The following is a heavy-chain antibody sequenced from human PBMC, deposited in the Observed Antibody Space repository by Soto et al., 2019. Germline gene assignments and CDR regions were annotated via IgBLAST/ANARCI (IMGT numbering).Heavy chain of an antibody. J-gene: IGHJ6*03. Sequence: SDTLSLTCTVSGGSISSYYWSWIRQPPGKGLEWIGYIYYSGSTNYNPSLKSRVTISVDTSKNQFSLKLSSVTAADTAVYYCARYGSGSYGYYYYYMDVWGKGTTVTVSS. CDR2: IYYSGST. CDR3: ARYGSGSYGYYYYYMDV. CDR1: GGSISSYY. V-gene: IGHV4-59*01. D-gene: IGHD3-10*01.